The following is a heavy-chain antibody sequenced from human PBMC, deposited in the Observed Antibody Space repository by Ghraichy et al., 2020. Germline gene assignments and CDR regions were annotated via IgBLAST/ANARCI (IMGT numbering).Heavy chain of an antibody. CDR1: GFTFSSYW. V-gene: IGHV3-7*01. CDR2: IKQDGSEK. J-gene: IGHJ4*02. Sequence: LSLTCAASGFTFSSYWMSWVRQAPGKGLEWVANIKQDGSEKYYVDSVKGRFTISRDNAKNSLYLQMNSLRAEDTAVYYCARLGARGSYYIDYWGQGTLVTVSS. CDR3: ARLGARGSYYIDY. D-gene: IGHD1-26*01.